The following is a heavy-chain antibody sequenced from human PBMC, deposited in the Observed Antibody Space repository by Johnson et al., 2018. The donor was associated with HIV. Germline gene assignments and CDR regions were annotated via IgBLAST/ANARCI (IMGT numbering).Heavy chain of an antibody. CDR3: TREGPSERAGFDI. CDR2: ISYDGNNK. V-gene: IGHV3-30-3*01. Sequence: QVQLVESGGGVVQPGRSLRLSCAASGFTFSSYAMHWVRQAPGKGLEWVAVISYDGNNKYYADSVKGRFTISRDNSKNTLYLEMNSLRADDMAVYYCTREGPSERAGFDIWGQGTVVTVSS. J-gene: IGHJ3*02. CDR1: GFTFSSYA.